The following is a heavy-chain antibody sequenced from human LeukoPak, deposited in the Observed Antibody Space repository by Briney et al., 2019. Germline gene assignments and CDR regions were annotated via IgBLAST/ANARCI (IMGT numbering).Heavy chain of an antibody. CDR1: GFTFSSYA. CDR3: ARDLWYSSGWYDY. D-gene: IGHD6-13*01. J-gene: IGHJ4*02. CDR2: ISSSGSTI. Sequence: PGGSLRLSCAASGFTFSSYAMSWVRQAPGRGLEWVSYISSSGSTIYYTDSVKGRFTISRDNAKNSLFLQMNSLRDEDTGVYYCARDLWYSSGWYDYWGQGTLVTVSS. V-gene: IGHV3-48*02.